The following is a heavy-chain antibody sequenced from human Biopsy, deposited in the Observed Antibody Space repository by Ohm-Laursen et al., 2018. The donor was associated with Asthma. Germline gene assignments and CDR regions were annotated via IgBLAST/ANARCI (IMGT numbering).Heavy chain of an antibody. CDR2: IMTVFGTT. CDR3: ARCQVGYSSGWSLLLKKIYYSGMDV. D-gene: IGHD6-19*01. J-gene: IGHJ6*02. Sequence: SSVKVSCKAPGGTFSNFAISWVRQAPGQGLEWLGGIMTVFGTTNYTQKFQGRVTITADESTSTAYMEVTSLRSEDTAIYYCARCQVGYSSGWSLLLKKIYYSGMDVWGQGTTVTVSS. CDR1: GGTFSNFA. V-gene: IGHV1-69*01.